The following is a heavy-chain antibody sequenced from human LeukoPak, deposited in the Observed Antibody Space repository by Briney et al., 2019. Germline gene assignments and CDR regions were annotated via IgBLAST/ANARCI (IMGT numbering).Heavy chain of an antibody. D-gene: IGHD6-19*01. CDR2: IYYSGST. CDR3: ARPSSSGWYPFDY. Sequence: SETLSLTCTVSGGSISSYYWSWIRQPPGKGLEWIGYIYYSGSTNYNPSLKSRVTISVDTSKNQFSLKLSSVTAADTAVYYCARPSSSGWYPFDYWGQGTRVTVSS. J-gene: IGHJ4*02. V-gene: IGHV4-59*01. CDR1: GGSISSYY.